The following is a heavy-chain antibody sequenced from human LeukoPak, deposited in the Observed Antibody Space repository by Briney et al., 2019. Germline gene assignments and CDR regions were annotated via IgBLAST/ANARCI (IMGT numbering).Heavy chain of an antibody. D-gene: IGHD2-15*01. CDR2: FDPEDGET. J-gene: IGHJ4*02. V-gene: IGHV1-24*01. CDR3: ATGVLFGVVVVAATLDY. Sequence: ASVKVSCKVSGYTLTELSMHWVPQAPGKGLEGMGGFDPEDGETIYAQKFQGRVTMTEETSTATAYLELSSLRSEDTAVYYCATGVLFGVVVVAATLDYWGQGTLVTVSS. CDR1: GYTLTELS.